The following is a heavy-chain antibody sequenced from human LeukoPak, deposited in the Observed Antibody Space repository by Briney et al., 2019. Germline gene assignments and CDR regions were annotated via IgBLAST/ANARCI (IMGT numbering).Heavy chain of an antibody. CDR2: ISNSGDTI. J-gene: IGHJ4*02. CDR3: ARDQGDGYNKYFFDY. D-gene: IGHD5-24*01. CDR1: GFTFSSYS. V-gene: IGHV3-48*04. Sequence: GGSLRLSCAASGFTFSSYSMNWVRQAPGKGLEWVSHISNSGDTIYYADSVKGRFTISRDNGKKSLYLQMNSLTAEDTAVYYCARDQGDGYNKYFFDYWGQGTLVTVSS.